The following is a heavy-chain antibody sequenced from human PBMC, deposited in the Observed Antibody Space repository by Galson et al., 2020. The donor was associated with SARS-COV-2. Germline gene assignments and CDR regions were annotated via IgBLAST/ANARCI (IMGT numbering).Heavy chain of an antibody. V-gene: IGHV3-7*01. J-gene: IGHJ4*02. D-gene: IGHD6-19*01. Sequence: GGSLRLSCAASGFTFSTYWMNWYRQAPGKGLEWVAIIKQDGSEKYYVDSVNGRFTISRDNAKNSLYLQMDSLRVDDTAVYFCAGGPGWLVKKWGQGSLVTVSS. CDR3: AGGPGWLVKK. CDR2: IKQDGSEK. CDR1: GFTFSTYW.